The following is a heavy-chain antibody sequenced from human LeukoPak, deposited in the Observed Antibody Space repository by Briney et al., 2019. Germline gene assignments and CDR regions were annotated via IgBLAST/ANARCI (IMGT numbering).Heavy chain of an antibody. J-gene: IGHJ4*02. Sequence: ASVKVSCKASGYTFTSYGISWVRQAPGQGLEWMGRTSAYNGNTNYAQKLQGRVTMTTDTSTSTAYMELRSLRSDDTAVYYCARDAQSFSGSYPFDYWGQGTLVTVSS. V-gene: IGHV1-18*01. CDR1: GYTFTSYG. CDR3: ARDAQSFSGSYPFDY. CDR2: TSAYNGNT. D-gene: IGHD1-26*01.